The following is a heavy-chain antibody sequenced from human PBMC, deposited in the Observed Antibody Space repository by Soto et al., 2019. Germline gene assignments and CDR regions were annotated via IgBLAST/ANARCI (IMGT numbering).Heavy chain of an antibody. CDR1: GVTVSSNY. V-gene: IGHV3-53*01. D-gene: IGHD3-16*02. Sequence: GGSLRLSCAASGVTVSSNYMSWVRQAPGKGLEWVSVIYSGGTTFYADSVKGRFTVSRDNSENTLYLQMNNVRADDTAVYYCARGPYDYVWGSDPPHFDYWGQGTLVTVSS. J-gene: IGHJ4*02. CDR3: ARGPYDYVWGSDPPHFDY. CDR2: IYSGGTT.